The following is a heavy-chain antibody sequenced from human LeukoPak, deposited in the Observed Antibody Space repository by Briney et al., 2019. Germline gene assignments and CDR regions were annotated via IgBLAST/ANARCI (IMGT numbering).Heavy chain of an antibody. J-gene: IGHJ4*02. CDR1: GFAFSSYV. V-gene: IGHV3-48*03. D-gene: IGHD3-3*01. CDR2: IRNDGSTL. CDR3: ARSTWLQFFY. Sequence: PGGSLRLSCAASGFAFSSYVMNWIRQTPGKGLEWVAYIRNDGSTLNYADSVKGRFTISRDNAKNSLYLQMNSLRVDDTGVYYCARSTWLQFFYWGQGALVTVSS.